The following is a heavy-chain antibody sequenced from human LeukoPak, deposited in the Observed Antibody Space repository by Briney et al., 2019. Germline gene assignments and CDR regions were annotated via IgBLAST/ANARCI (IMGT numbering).Heavy chain of an antibody. V-gene: IGHV3-23*01. CDR2: ISGSGGST. CDR1: GFTFSSYA. Sequence: GGSQRLSCAASGFTFSSYAMTWVRQAPGKGLEWVSAISGSGGSTYYADSVKDRFTISRDNSRNTLYLQLNSLRAEDTAVYYCAKSPYYDASGYNREYYFDCWGQGTLVTVSS. J-gene: IGHJ4*02. CDR3: AKSPYYDASGYNREYYFDC. D-gene: IGHD3-22*01.